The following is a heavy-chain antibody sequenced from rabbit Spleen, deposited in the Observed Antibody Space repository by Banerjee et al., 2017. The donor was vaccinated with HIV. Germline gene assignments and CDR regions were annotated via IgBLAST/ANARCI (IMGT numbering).Heavy chain of an antibody. CDR3: ARGEIYVPPYNWSYFDL. Sequence: QSLEESGGDLVKPGASLTLTCTASGFSFSSSDYMCWVRQAPGKGLEWLACIYTGASGSTYYENWAKGRFSISKTSSTTVTLQMTSLKVADTGTYFCARGEIYVPPYNWSYFDLWGPGTLVTVS. V-gene: IGHV1S40*01. D-gene: IGHD3-3*01. CDR1: GFSFSSSDY. J-gene: IGHJ4*01. CDR2: IYTGASGST.